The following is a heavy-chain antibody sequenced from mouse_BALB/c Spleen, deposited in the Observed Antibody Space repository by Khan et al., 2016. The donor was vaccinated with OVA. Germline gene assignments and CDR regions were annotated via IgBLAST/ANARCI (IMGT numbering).Heavy chain of an antibody. CDR3: ARNHDGGGYWYFDV. CDR1: GFSLSRDS. V-gene: IGHV2-6-4*01. J-gene: IGHJ1*01. Sequence: VRWKKSGLGLVAPSQSLSITCTVSGFSLSRDSIHWVRQPPGKGLEWLGLIWGVGSTDYTSALKSRLSISKDNSKSQVFLKMNSLQTDDTAMYYCARNHDGGGYWYFDVWGAGTTVTVSS. D-gene: IGHD1-1*01. CDR2: IWGVGST.